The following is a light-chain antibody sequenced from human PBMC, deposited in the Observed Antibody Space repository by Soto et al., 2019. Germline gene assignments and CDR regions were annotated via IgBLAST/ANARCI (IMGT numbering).Light chain of an antibody. V-gene: IGKV3-15*01. J-gene: IGKJ1*01. CDR2: GAS. Sequence: EIVMTQSPATLSVSPGERATLSCRASQSVSSNLAWYQQKPGQAPRLLIYGASTRATRIPARFSGSGSGTEFTLTISSLQSEDFEVYYCQQYNNWPPWTIGQRTKVEIK. CDR3: QQYNNWPPWT. CDR1: QSVSSN.